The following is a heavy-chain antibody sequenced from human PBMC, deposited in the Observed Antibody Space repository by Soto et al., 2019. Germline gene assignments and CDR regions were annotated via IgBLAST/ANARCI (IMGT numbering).Heavy chain of an antibody. CDR2: ISYDGSHK. CDR3: AKDGAPRYWGRSSCPPAGAY. V-gene: IGHV3-30*18. D-gene: IGHD2-15*01. Sequence: QVQLVESGGGVVQPGRSLRLSCAGSGFTFSNYGLHWVRQAPGKGLEWVAVISYDGSHKYYADSVKGRFTISRDNSNNMLYLQMDRLRAEDTAVYYCAKDGAPRYWGRSSCPPAGAYWGQGTLVTVSS. CDR1: GFTFSNYG. J-gene: IGHJ4*02.